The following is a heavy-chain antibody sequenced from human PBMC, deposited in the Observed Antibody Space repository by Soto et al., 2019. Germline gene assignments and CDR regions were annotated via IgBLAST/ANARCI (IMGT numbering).Heavy chain of an antibody. CDR1: GGSFSGYY. CDR2: INHSGST. CDR3: ARGITIFGVVIIGGYFDY. Sequence: QVQLQQWGAGLLKPSETLSLTCAVYGGSFSGYYWSWIRQPPGKGLEWIGEINHSGSTNYNPSLKSRVTISVDTSKNQFSLKLSYVTAADTAVYYCARGITIFGVVIIGGYFDYWGQGTLVTVSS. D-gene: IGHD3-3*01. J-gene: IGHJ4*02. V-gene: IGHV4-34*01.